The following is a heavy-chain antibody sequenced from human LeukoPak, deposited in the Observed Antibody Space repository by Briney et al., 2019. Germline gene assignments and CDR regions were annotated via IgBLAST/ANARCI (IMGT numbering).Heavy chain of an antibody. CDR2: TSSSGSTI. CDR3: VGGYKYGPFDY. V-gene: IGHV3-48*03. J-gene: IGHJ4*02. D-gene: IGHD5-24*01. CDR1: GFTFSSHE. Sequence: GGSLRLSCAASGFTFSSHEMNWVRQAPGKGLEWISYTSSSGSTIYYADSVKGRFTISRDNAKNSLYLQMNSLRAEDTAIYYCVGGYKYGPFDYWGQGTLVTVSS.